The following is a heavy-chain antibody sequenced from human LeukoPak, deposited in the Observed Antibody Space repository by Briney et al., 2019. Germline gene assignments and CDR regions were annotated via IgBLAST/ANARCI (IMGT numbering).Heavy chain of an antibody. J-gene: IGHJ6*03. Sequence: GGSLRLSCAASGFTFSSYSMNWVRQAPGKGLEWVSSISRSSSYIYYADSVKGRFTISRDNAKNSLYLQMNSLRAEDTAVYYCARAPRADPLYYYYMDVWGKGTTVTVSS. D-gene: IGHD3-10*01. CDR3: ARAPRADPLYYYYMDV. CDR1: GFTFSSYS. V-gene: IGHV3-21*01. CDR2: ISRSSSYI.